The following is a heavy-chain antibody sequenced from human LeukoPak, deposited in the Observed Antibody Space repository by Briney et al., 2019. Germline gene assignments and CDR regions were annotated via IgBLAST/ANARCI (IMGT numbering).Heavy chain of an antibody. CDR3: ARVSITMVRGVIITDYYFDY. Sequence: ASVKVSCKASGYTFTGYYMHWVRQAPGQGLEWMGWINPNSGGTNYAQKFQGRVTMTRDMSTSTVYMELSSLRSEDTAVYYCARVSITMVRGVIITDYYFDYWGQGTLVTVSS. D-gene: IGHD3-10*01. J-gene: IGHJ4*02. CDR1: GYTFTGYY. V-gene: IGHV1-2*02. CDR2: INPNSGGT.